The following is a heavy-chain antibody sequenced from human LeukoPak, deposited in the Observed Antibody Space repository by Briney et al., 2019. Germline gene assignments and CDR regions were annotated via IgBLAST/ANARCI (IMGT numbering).Heavy chain of an antibody. D-gene: IGHD3-22*01. CDR1: GFTFSSYS. Sequence: GGSLRLSCAASGFTFSSYSMNWVRQAPGKGLEWDSSISSSSSYIYYADSVKGRFTISRDNAKNSLYLQMNSLRAEDTAVYYCARPERSGYLNFDYWGQGTLVTVSS. J-gene: IGHJ4*02. CDR3: ARPERSGYLNFDY. V-gene: IGHV3-21*01. CDR2: ISSSSSYI.